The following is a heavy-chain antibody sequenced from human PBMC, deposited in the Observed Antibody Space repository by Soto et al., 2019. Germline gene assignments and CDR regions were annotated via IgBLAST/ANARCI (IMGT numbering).Heavy chain of an antibody. CDR2: IYHSGST. J-gene: IGHJ4*02. Sequence: SETLSLTCAVSGGSISSYTWWSWVRQPPGKGLEWIGEIYHSGSTNYNPSLKSRVTISIDTSKSQFSLKLSSVTAADTAVYFCVRGVIHWGRGTLVTVS. D-gene: IGHD6-13*01. CDR1: GGSISSYTW. V-gene: IGHV4-4*02. CDR3: VRGVIH.